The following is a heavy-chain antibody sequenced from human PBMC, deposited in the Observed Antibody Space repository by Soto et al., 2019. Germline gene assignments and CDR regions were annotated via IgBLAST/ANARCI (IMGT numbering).Heavy chain of an antibody. V-gene: IGHV3-33*01. CDR2: IWYDGSNK. J-gene: IGHJ4*02. CDR1: GFTFSSYG. CDR3: ARGEGTTVTWGGYYFDY. D-gene: IGHD1-7*01. Sequence: QVQLVESGGGVVQPGRSLRLSCAASGFTFSSYGMHWVRQAPGKGLEWVAVIWYDGSNKYYADSVKGRFTISRDNSKNXXYLQMNSLRAEDTAVYYCARGEGTTVTWGGYYFDYWGQGTLVTVSS.